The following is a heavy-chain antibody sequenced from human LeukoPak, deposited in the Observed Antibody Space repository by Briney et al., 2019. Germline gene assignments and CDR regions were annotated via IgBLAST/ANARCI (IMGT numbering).Heavy chain of an antibody. CDR1: GFTFSSYA. Sequence: GGSLRLSCAASGFTFSSYAMSWVRQAPGKGLEWVSAISGSGGSTYYADSVKGRFTISRDNSKNTLYLQMNSLRAEDTAVYYCASNVDTTLVGLYWYFDLWGRGTLVTVSS. CDR2: ISGSGGST. J-gene: IGHJ2*01. V-gene: IGHV3-23*01. D-gene: IGHD5-18*01. CDR3: ASNVDTTLVGLYWYFDL.